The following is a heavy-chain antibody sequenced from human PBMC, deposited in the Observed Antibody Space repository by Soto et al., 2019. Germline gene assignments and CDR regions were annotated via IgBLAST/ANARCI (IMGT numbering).Heavy chain of an antibody. CDR2: INHSGST. V-gene: IGHV4-34*01. CDR1: GGSFSGYY. CDR3: AKKSQSTSHQRGYFDC. Sequence: SETLSLTCAVYGGSFSGYYWSWIRQPPGKGLEWIGEINHSGSTNYNPSLKSRVTISVDTSKNQFSLKLSSVTAADTAVYYCAKKSQSTSHQRGYFDCCGQGTEVTVSS. D-gene: IGHD2-2*01. J-gene: IGHJ4*02.